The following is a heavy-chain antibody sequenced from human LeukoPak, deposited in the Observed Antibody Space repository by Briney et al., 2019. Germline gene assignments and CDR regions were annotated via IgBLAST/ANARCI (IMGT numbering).Heavy chain of an antibody. D-gene: IGHD3-22*01. Sequence: ASVKVSCKASGYTFTNYGISWVRQAPGQGLEWMGWISVYNANTNYAQKLQGRVTMTTDTSTSTTYMELRSLSSDDTAIYYCAGDSYYYDTYYLDYWGQGTLVTVSS. J-gene: IGHJ4*02. CDR3: AGDSYYYDTYYLDY. CDR2: ISVYNANT. V-gene: IGHV1-18*01. CDR1: GYTFTNYG.